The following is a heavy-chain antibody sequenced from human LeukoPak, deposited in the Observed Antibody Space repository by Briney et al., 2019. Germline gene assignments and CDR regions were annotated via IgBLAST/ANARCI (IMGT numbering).Heavy chain of an antibody. CDR2: IKEDGTRD. CDR3: ARDTKGGYFDL. Sequence: GSLRLSCAASGFTFSTYWMSWVRQAPGKGLEWVANIKEDGTRDYYVESMKGRFTISKDNARNSLYLQMNSLRAEDTAVYYCARDTKGGYFDLWGQGTLVTVSS. V-gene: IGHV3-7*01. CDR1: GFTFSTYW. J-gene: IGHJ4*02.